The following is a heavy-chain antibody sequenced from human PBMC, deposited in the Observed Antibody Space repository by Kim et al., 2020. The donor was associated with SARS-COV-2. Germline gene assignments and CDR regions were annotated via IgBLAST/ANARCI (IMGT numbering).Heavy chain of an antibody. CDR3: ARGLNTYSSSWMDY. V-gene: IGHV1-8*01. D-gene: IGHD6-13*01. Sequence: ATKLQGRVTMTRNTSISTVYMELSSLRSEDTAVYYCARGLNTYSSSWMDYWGQGTLVTVSS. J-gene: IGHJ4*02.